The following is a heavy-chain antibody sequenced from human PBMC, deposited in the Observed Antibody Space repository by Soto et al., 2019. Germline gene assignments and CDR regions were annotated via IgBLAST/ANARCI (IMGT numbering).Heavy chain of an antibody. D-gene: IGHD2-8*01. Sequence: ESGPTLVNPTQTLTLTCTFSGFSLSTSGVGVGWIRQPPGKALEWLAVIYWDDDKRYSPSLKNRLTITKDTSKNHVVLTMTNIDAVDTATYYCAHKEPRMNRFDYWGQGTPVTVSS. CDR2: IYWDDDK. J-gene: IGHJ4*02. CDR3: AHKEPRMNRFDY. V-gene: IGHV2-5*02. CDR1: GFSLSTSGVG.